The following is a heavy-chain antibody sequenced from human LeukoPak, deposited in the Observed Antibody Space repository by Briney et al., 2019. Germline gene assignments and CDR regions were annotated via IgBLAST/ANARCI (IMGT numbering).Heavy chain of an antibody. V-gene: IGHV3-11*01. D-gene: IGHD4/OR15-4a*01. J-gene: IGHJ4*02. Sequence: PGGSLRLSCSASGFSFSDSYMSWFRLSPEKGLEWIAYITSSGTTTEYADSVKGRFTISRVNAKNSLYLQMNSLRSEDTAVYYCARDPDYGHPYLREGTLVTVSS. CDR1: GFSFSDSY. CDR2: ITSSGTTT. CDR3: ARDPDYGHPY.